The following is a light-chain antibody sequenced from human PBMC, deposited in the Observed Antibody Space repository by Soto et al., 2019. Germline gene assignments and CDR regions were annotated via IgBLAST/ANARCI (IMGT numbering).Light chain of an antibody. CDR1: QTISTY. J-gene: IGKJ1*01. V-gene: IGKV1-39*01. Sequence: DIHMTQSPSPLSASLGDRVTITFRASQTISTYLNWYQQKPGKAPKLLIYGASSLQSGVPSRFSGSGSGTDFTLTISSLQPEDFGTYYCQQSFSTPRTFGQGTKVDI. CDR2: GAS. CDR3: QQSFSTPRT.